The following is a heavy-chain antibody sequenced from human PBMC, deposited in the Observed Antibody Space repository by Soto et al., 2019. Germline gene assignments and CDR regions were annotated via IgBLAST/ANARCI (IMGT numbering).Heavy chain of an antibody. CDR3: ASGGFGAQGDP. D-gene: IGHD3-16*01. Sequence: SVKVSCKASGGTFSSYAISWVRQAPGQGLEWMGGIIPIFGTANYAQKFQGRVTITTDTSTSTAYMELSSLRSDDTAVYYWASGGFGAQGDPWGKGTLVTVSS. CDR1: GGTFSSYA. V-gene: IGHV1-69*05. J-gene: IGHJ5*02. CDR2: IIPIFGTA.